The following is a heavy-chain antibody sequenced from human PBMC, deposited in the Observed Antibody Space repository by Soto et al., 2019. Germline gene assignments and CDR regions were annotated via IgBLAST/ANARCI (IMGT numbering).Heavy chain of an antibody. D-gene: IGHD3-22*01. CDR3: ARHNDDYYDSSGYPLFDY. Sequence: GGSLRLSCAASGFTFSSYAMSWVRQAPGKGLEWVSAISGSGGSTYYADSVKGRFTISRDNSKNTLYLQMNSLRAEDTAVYYCARHNDDYYDSSGYPLFDYWGQGTLVTVSS. V-gene: IGHV3-23*01. CDR1: GFTFSSYA. J-gene: IGHJ4*02. CDR2: ISGSGGST.